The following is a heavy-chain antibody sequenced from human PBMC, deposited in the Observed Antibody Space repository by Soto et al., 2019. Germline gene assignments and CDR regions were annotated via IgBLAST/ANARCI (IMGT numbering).Heavy chain of an antibody. J-gene: IGHJ4*02. Sequence: QVQLVQSGAEVRQPASSVKVSCKTSGGTFSSYAISWVRQAPGQGLEWMGGIVPIVDTSTCPQKFQGRVTLTADESTITDCFVLSSLISDDTSVYYCAGVLACAGDCDNWCQGSWVTVSS. CDR1: GGTFSSYA. CDR2: IVPIVDTS. V-gene: IGHV1-69*12. CDR3: AGVLACAGDCDN. D-gene: IGHD3-3*02.